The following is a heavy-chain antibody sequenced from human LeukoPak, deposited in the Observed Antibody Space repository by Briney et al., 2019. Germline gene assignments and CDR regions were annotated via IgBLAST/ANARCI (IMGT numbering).Heavy chain of an antibody. Sequence: ASVKVSCKASGYTFTSYGISWVRQAPGQGLEWMGWISAYNGNTNYAQKLQGRVTMTTHTSTSTAYMELRSLRSDDTAVYYCARGFIAAAGDYYYYYYGMDVWGQGTTVTVSS. CDR1: GYTFTSYG. V-gene: IGHV1-18*01. D-gene: IGHD6-13*01. CDR3: ARGFIAAAGDYYYYYYGMDV. CDR2: ISAYNGNT. J-gene: IGHJ6*02.